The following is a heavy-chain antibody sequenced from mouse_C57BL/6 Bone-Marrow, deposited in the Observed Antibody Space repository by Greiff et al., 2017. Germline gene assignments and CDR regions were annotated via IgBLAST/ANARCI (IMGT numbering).Heavy chain of an antibody. D-gene: IGHD1-1*01. J-gene: IGHJ2*01. Sequence: QVQLQQPGAELVMPGASVKLSCKASGYTFTSYWMHWVKQRPGPGLEWIGEIDPSDSYTNYNQKFKGKSTLTVDKSSSTAYMQLSSLTSEDSAVXYCASECYYYPYYFDYWGQGTTLTVSS. CDR2: IDPSDSYT. CDR1: GYTFTSYW. V-gene: IGHV1-69*01. CDR3: ASECYYYPYYFDY.